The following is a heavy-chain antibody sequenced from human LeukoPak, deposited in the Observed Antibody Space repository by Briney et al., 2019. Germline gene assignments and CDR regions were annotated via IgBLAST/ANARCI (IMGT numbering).Heavy chain of an antibody. D-gene: IGHD1-14*01. Sequence: GGSLRLSCAASGFTFSDYYMSWIRQAPGKGLEWASHISGSGSNINYADSVKGRFTISRDNAKNSLYLQMNSLRAEDTAIYYCARVPPEDRTWFDPWGQGTLVTVSS. V-gene: IGHV3-11*04. CDR3: ARVPPEDRTWFDP. CDR1: GFTFSDYY. CDR2: ISGSGSNI. J-gene: IGHJ5*02.